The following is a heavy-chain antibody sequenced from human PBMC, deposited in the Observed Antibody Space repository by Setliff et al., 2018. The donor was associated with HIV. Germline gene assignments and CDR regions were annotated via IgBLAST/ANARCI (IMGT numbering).Heavy chain of an antibody. V-gene: IGHV3-21*01. CDR3: ARVADGYNSYFDY. Sequence: PGGSLRLSCAASGFTFSNYAVTWVRQAPGKGLEWVSSLSGSEKYYVDSVKGRFTMSRDNAKNSLFLQMHSLRAEDTAVYYCARVADGYNSYFDYWGQGTVVTVSS. D-gene: IGHD5-18*01. J-gene: IGHJ4*02. CDR1: GFTFSNYA. CDR2: LSGSEK.